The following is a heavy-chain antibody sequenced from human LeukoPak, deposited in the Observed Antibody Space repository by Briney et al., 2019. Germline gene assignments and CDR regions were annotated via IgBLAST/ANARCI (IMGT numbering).Heavy chain of an antibody. CDR3: ARDSYCSTTSCHLDY. J-gene: IGHJ4*02. D-gene: IGHD2-2*01. CDR2: ISYSGIT. V-gene: IGHV4-39*07. Sequence: SETPSLTCTVSGGSISGSSYFWGWIRQSPAKGLEWIGSISYSGITHYNPSLKSRVTMSVDTSRNQVSLNLDSVTAADTAVYYCARDSYCSTTSCHLDYWGQGILVTVSS. CDR1: GGSISGSSYF.